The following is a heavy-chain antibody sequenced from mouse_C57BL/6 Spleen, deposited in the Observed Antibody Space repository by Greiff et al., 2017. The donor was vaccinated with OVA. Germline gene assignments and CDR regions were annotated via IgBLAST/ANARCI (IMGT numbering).Heavy chain of an antibody. CDR1: GFTFSDYY. CDR2: ISNGGGST. D-gene: IGHD4-1*01. V-gene: IGHV5-12*01. J-gene: IGHJ4*01. Sequence: DVMLVESGGGLVQPGGSLKLSCAASGFTFSDYYMYWVRQTPEKRLEWVAYISNGGGSTYYPDTVKGRFTISRDNAKNTLYLQMSRLKSEDTAMYYCARRLTGTFYAMDYWGQGTSVTVSS. CDR3: ARRLTGTFYAMDY.